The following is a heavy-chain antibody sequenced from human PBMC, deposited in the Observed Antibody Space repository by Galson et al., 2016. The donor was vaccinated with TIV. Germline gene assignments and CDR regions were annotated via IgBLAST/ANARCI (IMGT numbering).Heavy chain of an antibody. Sequence: QSGAEVKKPGESLRISCKASGYSFTNYWISWVRQMPGKGLEWVGRIDPSDSGANYSPSFQGHVTISADKSISTAYLQWSSLTASDTAMYYCARQGYYDSRGYYGSWGQGTLVTVSS. J-gene: IGHJ5*02. CDR3: ARQGYYDSRGYYGS. CDR2: IDPSDSGA. CDR1: GYSFTNYW. V-gene: IGHV5-10-1*01. D-gene: IGHD3-22*01.